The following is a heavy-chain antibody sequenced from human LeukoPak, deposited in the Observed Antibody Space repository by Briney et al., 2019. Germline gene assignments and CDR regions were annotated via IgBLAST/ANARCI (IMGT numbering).Heavy chain of an antibody. CDR2: IYYSGST. Sequence: SETLSLTCTVSGGSISSSSYYWGWIRQPPGKGLEWIGSIYYSGSTYYNPSLKSRVTISADTSKNQFSLKLSSVTAADTAVYYCARRGLVTTSFDYWGQGTLVTVSS. J-gene: IGHJ4*02. V-gene: IGHV4-39*01. CDR3: ARRGLVTTSFDY. CDR1: GGSISSSSYY. D-gene: IGHD5-18*01.